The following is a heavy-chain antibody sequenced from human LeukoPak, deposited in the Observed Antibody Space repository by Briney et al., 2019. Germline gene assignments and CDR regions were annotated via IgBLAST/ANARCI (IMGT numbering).Heavy chain of an antibody. D-gene: IGHD6-19*01. Sequence: GGSLRLSCAASGFTFSSYAMSWVRQAPGKGLEWVSAISGSGGSTYYADSVKGRFIISRDNSKNTLYLQMNSLRAEDTAVYCCAKVGYSSGWYGEYYFDYWGQGTLVTVSS. CDR2: ISGSGGST. V-gene: IGHV3-23*01. CDR1: GFTFSSYA. CDR3: AKVGYSSGWYGEYYFDY. J-gene: IGHJ4*02.